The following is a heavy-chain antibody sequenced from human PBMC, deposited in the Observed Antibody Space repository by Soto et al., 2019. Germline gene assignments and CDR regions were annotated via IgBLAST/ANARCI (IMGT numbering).Heavy chain of an antibody. Sequence: QVQLVQSGAEVKKPGASVKVSCKVSGYTLTELSMHWVRQAPGKGLEWMGGFDPEDGETIYAQKFQGRVTMTEDTSTDTAYMGLSSLRSEDTAVYYCATSPYSGSYPGPYYFDYWGQGTLVTVSS. D-gene: IGHD1-26*01. V-gene: IGHV1-24*01. CDR2: FDPEDGET. CDR1: GYTLTELS. CDR3: ATSPYSGSYPGPYYFDY. J-gene: IGHJ4*02.